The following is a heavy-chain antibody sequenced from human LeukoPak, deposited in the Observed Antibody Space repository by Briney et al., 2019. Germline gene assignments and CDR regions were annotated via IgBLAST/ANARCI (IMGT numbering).Heavy chain of an antibody. CDR2: IYYSGST. J-gene: IGHJ4*02. V-gene: IGHV4-39*07. Sequence: SETLSLTCTVSGGSISSSSYYWGWIRQPPGKGLEWIGSIYYSGSTYYNPSLKSRVTISVDTSKNQFSLKLSSVTAADTAVYYCAGIIAAATVDYWGQGALVTVSS. D-gene: IGHD6-13*01. CDR1: GGSISSSSYY. CDR3: AGIIAAATVDY.